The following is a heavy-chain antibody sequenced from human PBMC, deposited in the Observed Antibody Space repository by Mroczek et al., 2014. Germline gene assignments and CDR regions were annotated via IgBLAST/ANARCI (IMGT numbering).Heavy chain of an antibody. J-gene: IGHJ2*01. CDR2: IYYSGST. CDR3: ARGVELRWFGVTTEPNWYFDL. Sequence: QVQLQESGPGLVKPSQTLSLTCTVSGGSISSGGYYWSWIRQHPGKGLEWIGYIYYSGSTYYNPSLKSRVTISVDTSKNQFSLKLSSVTAADTAVYYCARGVELRWFGVTTEPNWYFDLWGRGTLVTVSS. V-gene: IGHV4-31*03. D-gene: IGHD3-10*01. CDR1: GGSISSGGYY.